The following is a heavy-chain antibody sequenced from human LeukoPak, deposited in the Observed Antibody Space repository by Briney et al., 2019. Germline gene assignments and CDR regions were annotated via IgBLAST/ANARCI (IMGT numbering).Heavy chain of an antibody. D-gene: IGHD5-24*01. Sequence: SETLSLTCTVSGGSISSSSYYWGWIRQPPGKGLEWIGSIYYSGSTYYNPSLKSRVTISVDTSKNQFSLKLSSVTAADTAVYYCARKTPDGYNYAGWGFDYWGQGTLVTVSS. J-gene: IGHJ4*02. CDR3: ARKTPDGYNYAGWGFDY. CDR2: IYYSGST. V-gene: IGHV4-39*01. CDR1: GGSISSSSYY.